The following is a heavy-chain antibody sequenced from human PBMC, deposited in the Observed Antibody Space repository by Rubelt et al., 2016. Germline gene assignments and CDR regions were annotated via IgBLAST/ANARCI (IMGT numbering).Heavy chain of an antibody. CDR1: GYTFSTYG. Sequence: QVQLVQSGAEVKKPGASVKVSCKASGYTFSTYGISWVRQAPGQGLEWMGWISAYNGNTTCAQKLQGRVTRTTDTSTSTAYMELRSLRSDDTAVYYCARDKEWLATRGFQNWFDPWGQGTLVTVSS. D-gene: IGHD6-19*01. V-gene: IGHV1-18*04. CDR2: ISAYNGNT. J-gene: IGHJ5*02. CDR3: ARDKEWLATRGFQNWFDP.